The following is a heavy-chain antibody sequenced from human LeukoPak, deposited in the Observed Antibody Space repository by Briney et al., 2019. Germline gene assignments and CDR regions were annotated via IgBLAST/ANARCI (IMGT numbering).Heavy chain of an antibody. CDR1: GYTFTSYY. D-gene: IGHD6-6*01. CDR3: ARAQSSSSSWFDP. Sequence: ASVKVPCKTSGYTFTSYYMHWVRQAPGQGLEWMGIINPSGGSTSYAQKFQGRVTMTRDMSTSTVYMELNSLRSEDTAVYYCARAQSSSSSWFDPWGQGTLVTVSS. J-gene: IGHJ5*02. CDR2: INPSGGST. V-gene: IGHV1-46*01.